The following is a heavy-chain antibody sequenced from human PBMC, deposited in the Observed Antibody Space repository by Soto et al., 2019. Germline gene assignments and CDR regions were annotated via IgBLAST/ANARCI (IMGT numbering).Heavy chain of an antibody. CDR2: IKQDGSEK. CDR1: GFSIRDYW. V-gene: IGHV3-7*01. D-gene: IGHD1-1*01. Sequence: EEQLVESGGGLVQPGGSLRLSCAASGFSIRDYWMTWVRQAPGKGLDWVANIKQDGSEKFYVDSLKGRFTISRDNAKNSVYLLMNSLRAGDTAVYYCARGKDGRRAGTYYFDMDVWGKGTTVTLSS. J-gene: IGHJ6*03. CDR3: ARGKDGRRAGTYYFDMDV.